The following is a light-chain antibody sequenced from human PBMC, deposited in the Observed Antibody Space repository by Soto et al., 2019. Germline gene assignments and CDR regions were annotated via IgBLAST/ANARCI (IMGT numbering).Light chain of an antibody. Sequence: QSALTQPASVSGSPGQSITISCSGTSSDVGAHNLVSWYQQHPGRAPKLMIYAVSNRPSGVSNHFSGSKSGNTASLTISGLQAEDEADYYCCSLTTRDSHVFGTGTKVTVL. CDR2: AVS. CDR3: CSLTTRDSHV. CDR1: SSDVGAHNL. J-gene: IGLJ1*01. V-gene: IGLV2-14*01.